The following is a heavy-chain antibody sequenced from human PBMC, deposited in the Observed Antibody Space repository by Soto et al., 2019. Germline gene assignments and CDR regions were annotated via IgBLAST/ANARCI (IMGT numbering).Heavy chain of an antibody. CDR2: TYFYDGTT. J-gene: IGHJ4*02. V-gene: IGHV4-59*08. CDR1: GDSLGGYY. CDR3: ARHLWSSGYYLVFDS. Sequence: LSLTCTVSGDSLGGYYWSWIRQTPGEGLEWIGYTYFYDGTTKYNPSLKSRLSLSVDKSKRQFSLRLSSVTAADTAGYYCARHLWSSGYYLVFDSWGQGTLVTVSS. D-gene: IGHD6-25*01.